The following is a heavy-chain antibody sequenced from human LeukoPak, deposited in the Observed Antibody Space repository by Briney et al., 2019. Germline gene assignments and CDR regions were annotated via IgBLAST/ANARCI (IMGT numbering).Heavy chain of an antibody. D-gene: IGHD1-26*01. Sequence: PGGSLRLSCAASGFTFSNYNMNWVRQAPGTGLEWVSFISSSSSTIYNADSVKGRFTISRDNAKNSLYLQMNSLRDEDTAVYYCARGPLGWSDYWGQGILVTVSS. V-gene: IGHV3-48*02. CDR3: ARGPLGWSDY. CDR2: ISSSSSTI. J-gene: IGHJ4*02. CDR1: GFTFSNYN.